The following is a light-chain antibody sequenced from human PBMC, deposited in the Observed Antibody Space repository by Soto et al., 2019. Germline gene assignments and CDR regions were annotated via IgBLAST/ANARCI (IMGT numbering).Light chain of an antibody. CDR3: QQSHDSPWA. J-gene: IGKJ1*01. V-gene: IGKV1-39*01. CDR1: QSIRSF. CDR2: GTS. Sequence: DIQMTQSPASLSASVGDRVTITYRTSQSIRSFLNWYQQKPGKAPKLLIYGTSSLQDGVPSRFSGSGSWTEFTLTITSLQPDDFASDYCQQSHDSPWAFGPGTKVEVK.